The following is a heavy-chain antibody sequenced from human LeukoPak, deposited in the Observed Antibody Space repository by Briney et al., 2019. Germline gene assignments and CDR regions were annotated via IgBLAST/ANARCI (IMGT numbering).Heavy chain of an antibody. CDR1: GGSISSGGYS. Sequence: PSETLSLTCAVSGGSISSGGYSWSWIRQPPGKGLEWIGCIYHTGTTYYNPSLKSRVTISMDRSKSQFSLRLTSVTAADTAVYFCASAHTTLGFDAFDVWGQGTMVTVSS. CDR2: IYHTGTT. J-gene: IGHJ3*01. CDR3: ASAHTTLGFDAFDV. V-gene: IGHV4-30-2*01. D-gene: IGHD7-27*01.